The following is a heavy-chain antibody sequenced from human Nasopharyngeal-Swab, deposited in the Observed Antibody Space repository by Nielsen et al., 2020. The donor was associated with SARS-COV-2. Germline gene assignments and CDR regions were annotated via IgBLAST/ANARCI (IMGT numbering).Heavy chain of an antibody. D-gene: IGHD6-13*01. J-gene: IGHJ4*02. CDR2: IIAYNGNT. Sequence: ASVKVSCKASGYTFTSYAISWVRQAPGQGLEWMGWIIAYNGNTNYAQKLQGRVTMTTDTSTSTAYMELRSLRSDDTAVYYCARDVGNVAAAGSFDYWGQGTLVTVSS. CDR1: GYTFTSYA. V-gene: IGHV1-18*01. CDR3: ARDVGNVAAAGSFDY.